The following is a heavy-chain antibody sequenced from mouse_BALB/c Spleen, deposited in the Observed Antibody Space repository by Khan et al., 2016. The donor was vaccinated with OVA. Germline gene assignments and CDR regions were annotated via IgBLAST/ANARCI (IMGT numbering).Heavy chain of an antibody. CDR2: ISSGATYT. J-gene: IGHJ1*01. Sequence: EVELVESGGGLVKPGGSLKLSCAASGFTFSSYTLSWVRQTPEKRLEWVATISSGATYTYYPDSVKGRFTISRDNAKNTLYLQMSSLKSEDTAMYDCTRDGNYAHWIFDVWGAGTTVTVSS. CDR1: GFTFSSYT. CDR3: TRDGNYAHWIFDV. D-gene: IGHD2-1*01. V-gene: IGHV5-6-4*01.